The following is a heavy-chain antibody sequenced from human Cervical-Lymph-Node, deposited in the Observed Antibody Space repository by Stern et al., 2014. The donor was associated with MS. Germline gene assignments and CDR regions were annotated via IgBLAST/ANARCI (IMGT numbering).Heavy chain of an antibody. CDR2: IYYSGST. Sequence: QVQLQESGPGLVRPSQTLSLTCTVSGVFISRGGDYWTWIRQHPGTGLEWIGSIYYSGSTYYNPSLKGRLLISLDTSGNHFSLNLNSVTAADTAVYYCARDVYSDSRRGLDVWGQGTTVTVSS. D-gene: IGHD5-12*01. CDR1: GVFISRGGDY. J-gene: IGHJ6*02. CDR3: ARDVYSDSRRGLDV. V-gene: IGHV4-31*03.